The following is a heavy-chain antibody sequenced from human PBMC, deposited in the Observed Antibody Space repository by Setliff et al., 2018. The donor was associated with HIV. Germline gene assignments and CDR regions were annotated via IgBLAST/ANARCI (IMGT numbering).Heavy chain of an antibody. CDR1: GESLSDYY. CDR2: INHNKSS. V-gene: IGHV4-34*01. Sequence: PFETLSLTCAVYGESLSDYYWSWIRQPPGKGLEWIGEINHNKSSDYNPSLKSRVTISVDTSKNQFSLALNSVTAADTAVYYCARGSRQLTIFGVVFKTNYYFMDVWGKGTAVTVSS. CDR3: ARGSRQLTIFGVVFKTNYYFMDV. D-gene: IGHD3-3*01. J-gene: IGHJ6*03.